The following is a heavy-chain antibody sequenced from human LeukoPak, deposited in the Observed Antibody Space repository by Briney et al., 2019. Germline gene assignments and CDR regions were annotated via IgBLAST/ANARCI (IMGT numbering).Heavy chain of an antibody. D-gene: IGHD3-10*01. J-gene: IGHJ5*02. CDR2: INHSGST. Sequence: PSETLSLTCAVYGGSFSGYYWSWIRQPPGKGLEWIGEINHSGSTNYNPSLKSRVTISVDTSKNQFSLKLSSVTAADTAVYYCARHWVVLLWFGDLTENNWFDPWGQGTLVTVSS. V-gene: IGHV4-34*01. CDR3: ARHWVVLLWFGDLTENNWFDP. CDR1: GGSFSGYY.